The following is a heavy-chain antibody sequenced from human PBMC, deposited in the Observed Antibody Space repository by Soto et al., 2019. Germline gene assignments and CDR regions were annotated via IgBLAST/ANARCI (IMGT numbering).Heavy chain of an antibody. Sequence: QVQLVQSGGEVKKPGASVKVSCKASGYSFTSFGVNWVRQAPGQGLEWMGWVNAYNGNTNYAQKFQGRATMTADTSKYRAYMEVRSLRSDGTAVYYCATGAAGVAPHVIWGQGTLVTVSS. CDR1: GYSFTSFG. CDR3: ATGAAGVAPHVI. V-gene: IGHV1-18*01. J-gene: IGHJ4*02. D-gene: IGHD6-13*01. CDR2: VNAYNGNT.